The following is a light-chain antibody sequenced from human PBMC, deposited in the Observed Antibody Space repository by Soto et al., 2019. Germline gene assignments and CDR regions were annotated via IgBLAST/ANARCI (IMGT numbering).Light chain of an antibody. V-gene: IGKV3-20*01. CDR3: QQYATSPGT. CDR1: QSVNSD. CDR2: GAS. Sequence: EMVMTQSPATLSVSPGERATLSCRASQSVNSDLAWYQQKPGQAPRLLIFGASSRATGIPDRFSGSGSGTDFTLTISGLEPEDFAVYYCQQYATSPGTFGQGTKVAIK. J-gene: IGKJ1*01.